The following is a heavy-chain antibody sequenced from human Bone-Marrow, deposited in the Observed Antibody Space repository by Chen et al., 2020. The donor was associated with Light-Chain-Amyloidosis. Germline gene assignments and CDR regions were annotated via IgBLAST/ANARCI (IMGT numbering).Heavy chain of an antibody. CDR3: ARRRDGYNFDY. V-gene: IGHV5-51*01. J-gene: IGHJ4*02. Sequence: EVQLEQSGPEVKKPGESLKISCKGSGYTFPNYWIGWVRQMPGKGLEWMGVIYPDDSDAIYSPSFAGQVTISADKSITTAYLQWRSLKASDTAMYYCARRRDGYNFDYWGQGTLVTVSS. CDR1: GYTFPNYW. CDR2: IYPDDSDA. D-gene: IGHD5-12*01.